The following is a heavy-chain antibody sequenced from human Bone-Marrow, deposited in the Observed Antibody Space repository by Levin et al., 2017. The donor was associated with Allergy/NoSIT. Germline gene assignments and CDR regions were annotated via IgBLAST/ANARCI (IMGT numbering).Heavy chain of an antibody. J-gene: IGHJ4*02. CDR1: GFTFSSYA. Sequence: GESLKISCAASGFTFSSYAMSWVRQAPGKGLERVASIHNSSRSTHYADSVKGRFTISRDNSKNRLSLQMYSLRAEDTAVYYCAKDLLYFYGSGSYDFWGQGTLVTVSS. D-gene: IGHD3-10*01. V-gene: IGHV3-23*05. CDR3: AKDLLYFYGSGSYDF. CDR2: IHNSSRST.